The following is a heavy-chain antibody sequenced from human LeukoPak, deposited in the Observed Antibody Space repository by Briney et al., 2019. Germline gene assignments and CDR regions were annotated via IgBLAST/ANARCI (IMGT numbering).Heavy chain of an antibody. V-gene: IGHV3-30*02. D-gene: IGHD3-22*01. J-gene: IGHJ4*02. Sequence: GGSLRLSCAASGFTFSSYGMHWVRQAPGKGLEWVAFIRYDGSNKYYADSVKGRFTISRDNSKNTLYLQMNSLRAEDTAVYYCAKEKTYYYDSSGHFDYWGQGTLVTVSS. CDR2: IRYDGSNK. CDR1: GFTFSSYG. CDR3: AKEKTYYYDSSGHFDY.